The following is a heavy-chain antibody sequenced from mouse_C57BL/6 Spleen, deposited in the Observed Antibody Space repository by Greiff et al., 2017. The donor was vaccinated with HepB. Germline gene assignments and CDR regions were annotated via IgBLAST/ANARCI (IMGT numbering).Heavy chain of an antibody. V-gene: IGHV1-64*01. Sequence: QVQLQHPGAELVKPGASVKLSCKASGYTFTSYWMHWVKQRPGQGLEWIGMIHPNSGSTNYNEKFKSKATLTVDKSSSTAYMQLSSLTSEDSAVYYCAPEEETDFDYWGQGTTLTVSS. CDR2: IHPNSGST. CDR3: APEEETDFDY. J-gene: IGHJ2*01. CDR1: GYTFTSYW.